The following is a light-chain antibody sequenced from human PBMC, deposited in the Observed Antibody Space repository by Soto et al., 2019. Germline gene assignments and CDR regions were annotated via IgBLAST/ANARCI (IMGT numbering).Light chain of an antibody. CDR2: DAS. Sequence: AIEFTPSPSSLSSSVGDRFTITCLASQGISSALAWYQQKPGKAPKLLIYDASSLESGVPSRFSGSGSGTDFTLTISSLQPEDFATYYCQQFNNYPLTFGGGTKVDIK. J-gene: IGKJ4*01. CDR1: QGISSA. CDR3: QQFNNYPLT. V-gene: IGKV1D-13*01.